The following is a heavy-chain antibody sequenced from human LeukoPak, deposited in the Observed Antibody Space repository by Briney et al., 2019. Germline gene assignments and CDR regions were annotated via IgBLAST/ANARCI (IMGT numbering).Heavy chain of an antibody. J-gene: IGHJ4*02. CDR1: GFTFSTFA. V-gene: IGHV3-23*01. D-gene: IGHD2-15*01. Sequence: GGSLRLSCAASGFTFSTFAMIWVRQPPGKGLEWVSSIFPSGGEIHYADSVRGRFTISRDNSKSPLSLQMNSLRAEDTAIYYCATYRQVLLPFESWGQGTLVTVSS. CDR3: ATYRQVLLPFES. CDR2: IFPSGGEI.